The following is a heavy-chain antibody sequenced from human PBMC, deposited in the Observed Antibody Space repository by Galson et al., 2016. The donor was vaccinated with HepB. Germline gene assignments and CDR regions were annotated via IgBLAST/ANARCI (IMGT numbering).Heavy chain of an antibody. CDR3: ARARPVYDILTGYYPNWFDP. CDR2: IYSSGST. V-gene: IGHV4-39*01. J-gene: IGHJ5*02. CDR1: GGSISSSSYY. D-gene: IGHD3-9*01. Sequence: ETLSLTCTVSGGSISSSSYYWGWIRQPPGKGPEWIGSIYSSGSTYSNPSLKSRVTISVDTSKNQFSLKLSSVTAAGTAVYYCARARPVYDILTGYYPNWFDPWGQGTLVTVSS.